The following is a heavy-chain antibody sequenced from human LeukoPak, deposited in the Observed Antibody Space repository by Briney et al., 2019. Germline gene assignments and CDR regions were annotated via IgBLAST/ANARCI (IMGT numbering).Heavy chain of an antibody. CDR1: GGTFSSYA. CDR3: ARDGGSVELWLDY. J-gene: IGHJ4*02. Sequence: SVKVSCKASGGTFSSYAISWVQQAPGQGLEWMGGIIPIFGTANYAQKFQGRVTITADESTSTAYMELSSLRSEDTAVYYCARDGGSVELWLDYWGQGTLVTVSS. V-gene: IGHV1-69*13. CDR2: IIPIFGTA. D-gene: IGHD5-18*01.